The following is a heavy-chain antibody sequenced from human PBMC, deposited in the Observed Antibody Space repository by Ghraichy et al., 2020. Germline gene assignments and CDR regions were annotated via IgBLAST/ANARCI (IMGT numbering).Heavy chain of an antibody. CDR3: ARDIKSSSWSYYYYAMDV. CDR1: GFTFSTYS. CDR2: VSHDGNFK. D-gene: IGHD6-13*01. J-gene: IGHJ6*02. Sequence: GGSLRLSCAASGFTFSTYSMHWVRQAPGKGLEWVAVVSHDGNFKYYADSMKGRFTLSRDNSKNTVFLQMNSLRAEDTAVYYCARDIKSSSWSYYYYAMDVWGQGTTVTVSS. V-gene: IGHV3-30*04.